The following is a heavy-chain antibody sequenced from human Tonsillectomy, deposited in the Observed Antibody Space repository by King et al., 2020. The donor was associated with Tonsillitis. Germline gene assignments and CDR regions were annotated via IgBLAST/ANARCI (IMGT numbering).Heavy chain of an antibody. CDR2: ISYSGST. CDR1: GGSISSYY. CDR3: ARTHLGYFSGGRCSSLWCDP. J-gene: IGHJ5*02. D-gene: IGHD2-15*01. V-gene: IGHV4-59*01. Sequence: VQLQESGPGLVKPSETLSLTCTVSGGSISSYYWNWIRQPPGKGLEWIGYISYSGSTNYNPSLKSRVTISVDTSKTQFSLKLSSVTAADTAVYYCARTHLGYFSGGRCSSLWCDPWGQGTLVTVSS.